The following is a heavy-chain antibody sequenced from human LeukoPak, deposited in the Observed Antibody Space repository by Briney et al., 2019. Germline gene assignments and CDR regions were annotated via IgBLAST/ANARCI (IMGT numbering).Heavy chain of an antibody. V-gene: IGHV3-30-3*01. CDR3: ARGRLLPFDY. CDR2: ISYDGSNK. Sequence: GRSLRLSCAASGFTFSSYAMHWVRQAPGKGLEWVAVISYDGSNKYYADSVKGRFTISRDNSKNTLYLQMNSLRAEDTAVYYCARGRLLPFDYWGQGTLVTVSS. J-gene: IGHJ4*02. D-gene: IGHD2-15*01. CDR1: GFTFSSYA.